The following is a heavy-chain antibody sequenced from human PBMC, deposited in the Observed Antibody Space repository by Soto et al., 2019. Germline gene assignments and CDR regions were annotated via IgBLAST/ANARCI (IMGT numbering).Heavy chain of an antibody. CDR3: AREGVAARPNWFDP. D-gene: IGHD6-6*01. Sequence: QVQLVQSGAEVKKPGCSVKVSCKASGGTFSSYAISWVRQAPGQGLEWMAGIIPIFGTANYAQKLQGRVTITADESTSTAYMELSSLRSEVTAVYYWAREGVAARPNWFDPWGQGTLVTVSS. CDR1: GGTFSSYA. J-gene: IGHJ5*02. V-gene: IGHV1-69*01. CDR2: IIPIFGTA.